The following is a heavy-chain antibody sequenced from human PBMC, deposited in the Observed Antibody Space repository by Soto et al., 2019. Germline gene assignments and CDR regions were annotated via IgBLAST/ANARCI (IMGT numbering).Heavy chain of an antibody. Sequence: PVGSLRLSCAASGFTFSSYAMSWVRQAPGKGLEWVSAISGSGGSTYYADSVKGRFTISRDNSKNTLYLQMNSLRAEDTAVYYCAKLSWAINWFDPWGQGTLVTVSS. CDR1: GFTFSSYA. V-gene: IGHV3-23*01. CDR3: AKLSWAINWFDP. CDR2: ISGSGGST. J-gene: IGHJ5*02. D-gene: IGHD6-13*01.